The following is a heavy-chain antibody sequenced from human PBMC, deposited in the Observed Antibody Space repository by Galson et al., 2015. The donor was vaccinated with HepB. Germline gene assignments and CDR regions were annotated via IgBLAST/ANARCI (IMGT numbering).Heavy chain of an antibody. CDR1: GYTFTSYG. CDR3: AGDREAPYCGGDCYSGFDY. V-gene: IGHV1-18*01. CDR2: ISAYNGNT. J-gene: IGHJ4*02. D-gene: IGHD2-21*01. Sequence: SVKVSCKASGYTFTSYGISWVRQAPGQGLEWMGWISAYNGNTNYAQKLQGRVTVTTDTSTSTAYMELRSLRSDDTAVYYCAGDREAPYCGGDCYSGFDYWGQGTLVTVSS.